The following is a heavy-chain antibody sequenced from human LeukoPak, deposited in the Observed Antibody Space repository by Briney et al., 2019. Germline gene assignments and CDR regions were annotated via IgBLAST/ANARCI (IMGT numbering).Heavy chain of an antibody. J-gene: IGHJ6*02. V-gene: IGHV3-30-3*01. CDR1: GFTFTSYA. D-gene: IGHD6-19*01. Sequence: GGSLRLSCAASGFTFTSYAMHWVRQAPGKGLEWVTVISYDGSNKYYADSVKGRFTISRDNSKNTLYLQMNSLRAEDTAVYYCAREKDSSGWDYYYGMDVWGQATTVTVSS. CDR2: ISYDGSNK. CDR3: AREKDSSGWDYYYGMDV.